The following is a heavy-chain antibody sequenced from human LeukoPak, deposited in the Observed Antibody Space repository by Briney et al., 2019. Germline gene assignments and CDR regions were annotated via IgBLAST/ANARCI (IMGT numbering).Heavy chain of an antibody. CDR2: ISAYNGNT. D-gene: IGHD1-26*01. Sequence: ASVKVSCKASGYTFTSYGISWVRQAPGQGLEWMGWISAYNGNTNYAQKLQGRVTMTTDTSTSTAYMELRSLRSDDTAVYYCVAVSGSYYYFAYWGQGTLVTVSS. CDR1: GYTFTSYG. V-gene: IGHV1-18*01. CDR3: VAVSGSYYYFAY. J-gene: IGHJ4*02.